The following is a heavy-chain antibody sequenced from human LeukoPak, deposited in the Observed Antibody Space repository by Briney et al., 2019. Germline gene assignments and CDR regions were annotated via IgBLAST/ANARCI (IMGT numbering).Heavy chain of an antibody. D-gene: IGHD5-24*01. CDR3: ALRRDGYNSIDY. CDR2: IYYSGT. J-gene: IGHJ4*02. V-gene: IGHV4-31*03. Sequence: SSETLSLTCTVSGGSISNGDHYWSWIRQHPGKGLEWIGYIYYSGTYYNPSLKSRVTISVDTSKNQFSLKLSSVTAADTAVYYCALRRDGYNSIDYWGQGTLVTVSS. CDR1: GGSISNGDHY.